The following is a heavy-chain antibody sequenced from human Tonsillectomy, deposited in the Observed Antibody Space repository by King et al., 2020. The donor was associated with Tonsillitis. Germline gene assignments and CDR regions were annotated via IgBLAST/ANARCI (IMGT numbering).Heavy chain of an antibody. J-gene: IGHJ4*02. CDR3: TTAGGEWELLLDY. D-gene: IGHD1-26*01. CDR2: IKSKTDGGTT. Sequence: VQLVESGGGLVKPGGSLRLSCAASGFTFSNAWMNWVRQAPGKGLEWVGRIKSKTDGGTTDYAAPVKGSFTISRDDSKNTLYLQMNSLKTEDTAVYYCTTAGGEWELLLDYWGQGTLVTVSS. V-gene: IGHV3-15*07. CDR1: GFTFSNAW.